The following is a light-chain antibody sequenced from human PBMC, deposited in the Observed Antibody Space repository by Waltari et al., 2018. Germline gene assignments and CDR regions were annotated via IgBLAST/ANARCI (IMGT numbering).Light chain of an antibody. Sequence: DIQMTQSPSPLSASVGDRVTITCRASQSISSYLNWYQQKPGNAPKLLIYAASSLQSGVPSRFSGSGSGTDFTLTISSLQPEDFATYYCQQSYSTPPTFGQGTKVEIK. CDR1: QSISSY. J-gene: IGKJ1*01. V-gene: IGKV1-39*01. CDR3: QQSYSTPPT. CDR2: AAS.